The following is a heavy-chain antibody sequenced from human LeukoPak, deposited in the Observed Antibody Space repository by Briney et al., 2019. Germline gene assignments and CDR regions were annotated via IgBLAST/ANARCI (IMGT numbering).Heavy chain of an antibody. CDR3: TKLVGASPLDY. Sequence: PGGSLRPSCAASGFTFTNYAMYSMYWVRQAPGKGLEWVSGIVRSGGSTYYADSVKGRFTISRDNSKNTLYLQMNSLRAEDTAVYYCTKLVGASPLDYWGQGTLVTVSS. CDR2: IVRSGGST. J-gene: IGHJ4*02. CDR1: GFTFTNYA. V-gene: IGHV3-23*01. D-gene: IGHD1-26*01.